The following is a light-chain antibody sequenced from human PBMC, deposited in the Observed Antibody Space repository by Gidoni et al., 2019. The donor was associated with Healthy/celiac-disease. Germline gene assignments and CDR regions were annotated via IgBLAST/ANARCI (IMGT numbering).Light chain of an antibody. V-gene: IGKV3-20*01. Sequence: DIVLTQSPGTLSVSPGERVTLSCRSSQSVSSSYLSWYQQKPGQAPRLLIYGASRRATGVPDRLSGSGSGTDFTLTISRLEPEDFAVYYCQQYGSSPVTFGPGTKVDIK. J-gene: IGKJ3*01. CDR3: QQYGSSPVT. CDR2: GAS. CDR1: QSVSSSY.